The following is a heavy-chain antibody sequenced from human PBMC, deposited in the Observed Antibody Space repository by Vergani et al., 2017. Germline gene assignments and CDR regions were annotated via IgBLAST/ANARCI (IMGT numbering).Heavy chain of an antibody. CDR3: ARDRAVVVTAINWFDP. J-gene: IGHJ5*02. V-gene: IGHV1-46*01. CDR1: GYTFTSYY. D-gene: IGHD2-21*02. Sequence: QVQLVQSGAEVKKPGASVKVSCKASGYTFTSYYMHWVRQAPGQGLEWMGIINPSGGSTSYAQKLQGRVTMTTDTSTSTAYMELRSLRSDDTAVYYCARDRAVVVTAINWFDPWGQGTLVTVSS. CDR2: INPSGGST.